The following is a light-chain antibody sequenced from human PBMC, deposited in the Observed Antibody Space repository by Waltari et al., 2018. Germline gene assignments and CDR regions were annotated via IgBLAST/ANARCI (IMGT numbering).Light chain of an antibody. J-gene: IGKJ2*01. CDR2: WAF. Sequence: DIVMTQSPDSLAVSLGERATIHCKSSQSVSHFSNNNNYLAWYRQKPGQPPKLLLYWAFNRESGVPERFSGSGSATDFTLTISSVQAEDVAVYYCQQYYIAPYTFGQGTKLEIK. CDR1: QSVSHFSNNNNY. CDR3: QQYYIAPYT. V-gene: IGKV4-1*01.